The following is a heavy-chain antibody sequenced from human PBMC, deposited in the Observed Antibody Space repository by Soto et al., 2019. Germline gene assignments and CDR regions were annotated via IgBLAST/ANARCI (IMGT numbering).Heavy chain of an antibody. V-gene: IGHV1-69*13. CDR2: IIPIFGTA. D-gene: IGHD6-13*01. CDR1: GGTFSSYA. J-gene: IGHJ6*02. Sequence: ASVKVSCKASGGTFSSYAISWVRQAPGQGLEWMGGIIPIFGTANYAQKFQGRVTITADESTSTAYMELSSLRSEDTAVYYCAGPRIAAAGKALGNYYYYGMDVWGQGTTVTVPS. CDR3: AGPRIAAAGKALGNYYYYGMDV.